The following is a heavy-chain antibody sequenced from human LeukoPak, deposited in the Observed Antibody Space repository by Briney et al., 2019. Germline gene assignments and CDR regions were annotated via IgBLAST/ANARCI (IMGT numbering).Heavy chain of an antibody. V-gene: IGHV1-2*02. J-gene: IGHJ4*02. D-gene: IGHD6-13*01. CDR2: IHPNIGGT. Sequence: ASVKVSCKASGYSFTGYYIHWVRQAPGQGLEWMGWIHPNIGGTSYAQKFQGRVTMTRDTSISTAYMELSSLRSDDTAMYYCAREISAVYYYWGQGTLVTVSS. CDR1: GYSFTGYY. CDR3: AREISAVYYY.